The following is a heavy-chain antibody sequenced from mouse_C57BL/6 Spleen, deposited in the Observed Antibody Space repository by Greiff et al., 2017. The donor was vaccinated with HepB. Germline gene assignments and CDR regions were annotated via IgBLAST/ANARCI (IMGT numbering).Heavy chain of an antibody. Sequence: ESGPGLVKPSQSLSLTCSVTGYSITSGYYWNWIRQFPGNKLEWMGYISYDGSNNYNPSLKNRISITRDTSKNQFFLKLNSVTTEDTATYYCARSSGRDAMDYWGQGTSVTVSS. D-gene: IGHD1-1*01. J-gene: IGHJ4*01. V-gene: IGHV3-6*01. CDR1: GYSITSGYY. CDR3: ARSSGRDAMDY. CDR2: ISYDGSN.